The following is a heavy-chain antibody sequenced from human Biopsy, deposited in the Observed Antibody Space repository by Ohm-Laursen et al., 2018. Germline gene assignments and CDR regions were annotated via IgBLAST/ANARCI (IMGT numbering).Heavy chain of an antibody. CDR1: GFTFNSHE. V-gene: IGHV3-48*03. D-gene: IGHD2-21*01. CDR3: TRLAYYYYCGMDV. CDR2: ITGSSSTI. J-gene: IGHJ6*02. Sequence: SLRLSCAAPGFTFNSHEMNWVRQAPGKGLEWISYITGSSSTIYYADSVKGRFTISRDNAKNSLYLQRNSLRAEDTAVYYCTRLAYYYYCGMDVWGQGTTVTVSS.